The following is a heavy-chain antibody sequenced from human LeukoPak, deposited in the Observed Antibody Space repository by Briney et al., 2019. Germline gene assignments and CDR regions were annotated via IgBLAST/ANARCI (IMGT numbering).Heavy chain of an antibody. CDR3: ARGPVPAAYLFDY. J-gene: IGHJ4*02. Sequence: GGSLRLSCAASGFTFSSYWMSWVRQAPGKGLEWVANIKQDGSEKYYVDSVKGRFTISRGNAKNSLYLQMNSLRAEDTAAYYCARGPVPAAYLFDYWGQGTLVTVSS. D-gene: IGHD2-2*01. V-gene: IGHV3-7*01. CDR1: GFTFSSYW. CDR2: IKQDGSEK.